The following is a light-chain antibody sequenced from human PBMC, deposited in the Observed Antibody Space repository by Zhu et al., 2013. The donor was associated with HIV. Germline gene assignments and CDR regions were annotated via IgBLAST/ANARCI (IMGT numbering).Light chain of an antibody. Sequence: VLMTQSPLSLPVTLGQPASISCRSSHSLVHNNGNTYLNWFQQRPGQSPRRLISKVSARDSGVPDRFSGSGSGTDFTLKISRVEAEDVGAYYCMQGIYWPWTFGQGTKVEVK. CDR3: MQGIYWPWT. V-gene: IGKV2-30*02. J-gene: IGKJ1*01. CDR1: HSLVHNNGNTY. CDR2: KVS.